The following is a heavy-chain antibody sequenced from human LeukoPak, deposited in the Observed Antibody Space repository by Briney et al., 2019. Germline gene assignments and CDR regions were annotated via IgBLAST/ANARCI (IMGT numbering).Heavy chain of an antibody. CDR3: AIYDFWSGYYSAIPLDY. CDR2: INPNSGVK. CDR1: GYTFTGYY. J-gene: IGHJ4*02. Sequence: GASVKVSCKASGYTFTGYYMHWVRQAPGQGLEWMGWINPNSGVKNYAQKFQGRVTMTRDTSISTAYMELSRLRSDDTAVYYCAIYDFWSGYYSAIPLDYWGQGTLVTVSS. V-gene: IGHV1-2*02. D-gene: IGHD3-3*01.